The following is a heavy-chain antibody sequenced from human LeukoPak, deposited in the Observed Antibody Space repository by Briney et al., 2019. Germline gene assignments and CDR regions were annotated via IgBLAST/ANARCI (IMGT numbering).Heavy chain of an antibody. CDR2: ISGDGGST. CDR3: AKETVVTATYYYYYYGMDV. CDR1: GFTFDDYA. J-gene: IGHJ6*02. V-gene: IGHV3-43*02. D-gene: IGHD2-21*02. Sequence: GGSLRLSCAASGFTFDDYAMHWVRRAPGKGLEWVSLISGDGGSTYYADSVKGRFTISRDNSKNSLYLQMNSLRTEDTALYYCAKETVVTATYYYYYYGMDVWGQGTTVTVSS.